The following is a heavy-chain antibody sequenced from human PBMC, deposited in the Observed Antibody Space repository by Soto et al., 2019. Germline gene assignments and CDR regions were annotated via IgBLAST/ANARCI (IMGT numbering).Heavy chain of an antibody. Sequence: GGSLRLSCAASGFAFSSNWMHWVRQGPGKGLVWVSRIDNDGSSRDYADSVKGRFTISRDNAKNTLYLEMSSLRAEDTAVYYCATGSGWYSPDYWGQGTLVTVSS. CDR2: IDNDGSSR. D-gene: IGHD6-19*01. J-gene: IGHJ4*02. CDR1: GFAFSSNW. CDR3: ATGSGWYSPDY. V-gene: IGHV3-74*01.